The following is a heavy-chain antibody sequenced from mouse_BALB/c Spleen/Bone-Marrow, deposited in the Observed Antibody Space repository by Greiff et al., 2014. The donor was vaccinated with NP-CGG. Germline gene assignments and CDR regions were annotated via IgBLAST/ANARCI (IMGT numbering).Heavy chain of an antibody. D-gene: IGHD1-1*01. CDR1: GYTFTSYW. V-gene: IGHV1-5*01. CDR3: TRYPYYYGSRNYYAMDY. CDR2: IYPGNSDT. J-gene: IGHJ4*01. Sequence: VQLQQSGTVLARPGASVKMSCKASGYTFTSYWMHWVKQRPGQGPEWIGAIYPGNSDTSYNQKFKGKAKLTAVTSTSTAYMELSSLTNEDSAVYYCTRYPYYYGSRNYYAMDYWGQGTSVTVSA.